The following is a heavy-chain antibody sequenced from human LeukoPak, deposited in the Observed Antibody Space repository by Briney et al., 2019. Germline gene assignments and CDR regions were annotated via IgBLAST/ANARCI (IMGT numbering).Heavy chain of an antibody. V-gene: IGHV4-59*01. CDR1: GGSISSYY. CDR3: ARSGVGPPVTEPFDY. J-gene: IGHJ4*02. Sequence: PSETLSLTCSVSGGSISSYYWSWIRQPPGKGLEWIGYIYYSGSTNYNPSLRSRVTISVDTSKNQFSLKLSSVTAVDTAVYYCARSGVGPPVTEPFDYRGQGTLVIVFS. D-gene: IGHD3-10*01. CDR2: IYYSGST.